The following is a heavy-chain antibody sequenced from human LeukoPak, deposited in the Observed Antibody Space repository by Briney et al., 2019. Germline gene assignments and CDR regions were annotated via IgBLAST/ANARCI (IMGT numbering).Heavy chain of an antibody. D-gene: IGHD2-2*01. Sequence: GGSLRLSCAASGFTFSGYTMTWVRQAPGKGLEWVSSISNSTTYIYYSDSVKGRFAISRDNVQNSMYLQMNSLRAEDTAVYYCARWVCSSTSCYYFDYWGQGTLVVVSS. V-gene: IGHV3-21*01. J-gene: IGHJ4*02. CDR3: ARWVCSSTSCYYFDY. CDR2: ISNSTTYI. CDR1: GFTFSGYT.